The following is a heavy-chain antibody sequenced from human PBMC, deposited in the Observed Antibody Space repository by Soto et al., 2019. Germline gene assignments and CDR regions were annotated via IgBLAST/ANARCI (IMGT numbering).Heavy chain of an antibody. D-gene: IGHD3-16*02. CDR1: GGTFSSSG. CDR2: IVPSLDTT. CDR3: ARWPQPRYTADPYAVDV. Sequence: QVHLGQSGTEVQKPGSSVNVSCKASGGTFSSSGFSWVRQAPGQGLEWMGMIVPSLDTTNYAQKFQARVTITADEVTSTAYMALRSLRSEDTAVYYCARWPQPRYTADPYAVDVWGQGTRVIVSS. J-gene: IGHJ6*02. V-gene: IGHV1-69*11.